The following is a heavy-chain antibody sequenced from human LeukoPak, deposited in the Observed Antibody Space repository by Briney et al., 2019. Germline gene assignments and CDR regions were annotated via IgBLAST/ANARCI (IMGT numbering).Heavy chain of an antibody. Sequence: ASVKVSCKTSGYSFSGYYIHWVRQAPGQGLEWMGWINPNSGGTNYAQKFQDRVTMTRDTFINTAYVELSSLTSDDTAVYYCARGSVTGTASWFDPWGQGTLVTVSS. D-gene: IGHD6-19*01. V-gene: IGHV1-2*02. CDR2: INPNSGGT. J-gene: IGHJ5*02. CDR3: ARGSVTGTASWFDP. CDR1: GYSFSGYY.